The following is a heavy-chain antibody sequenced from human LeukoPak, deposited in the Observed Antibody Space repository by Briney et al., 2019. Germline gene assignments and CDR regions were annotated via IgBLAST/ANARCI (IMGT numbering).Heavy chain of an antibody. V-gene: IGHV3-48*01. Sequence: GSLRLSCVTSGYTFSDDSMNWVRQAPGSGLEWIAYISPASSTLKYADSAKGRFTISRDNAMKSLYLQMKSLRAEDTAVYYCARDPYYSNHLDFLGQGTLVTVSS. D-gene: IGHD4-11*01. CDR2: ISPASSTL. J-gene: IGHJ4*02. CDR3: ARDPYYSNHLDF. CDR1: GYTFSDDS.